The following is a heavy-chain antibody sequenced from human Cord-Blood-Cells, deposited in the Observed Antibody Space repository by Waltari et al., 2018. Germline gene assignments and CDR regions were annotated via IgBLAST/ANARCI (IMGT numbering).Heavy chain of an antibody. V-gene: IGHV1-69*09. Sequence: QVQLVQSGAEVKKPGSSVKVSCKASGGTFSSYAISWVRQAPGQGLEWMGRIIPILGIANYAQKFQGRVTITADKSTSTAYMELSSLRSEDTAVYYCAREIYCSSTSCYTNWFDPWGQGTLVTVSS. CDR1: GGTFSSYA. CDR3: AREIYCSSTSCYTNWFDP. CDR2: IIPILGIA. D-gene: IGHD2-2*02. J-gene: IGHJ5*02.